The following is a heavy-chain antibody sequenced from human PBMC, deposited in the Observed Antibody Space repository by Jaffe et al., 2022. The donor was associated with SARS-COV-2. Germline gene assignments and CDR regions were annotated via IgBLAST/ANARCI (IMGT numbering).Heavy chain of an antibody. V-gene: IGHV1-46*01. CDR1: GFTLTNYY. D-gene: IGHD1-26*01. CDR3: VREWSGRGFDY. Sequence: QVQLVQSGAEVKKPGASVKVSCKASGFTLTNYYMHWVRQAPGQGPEWMGIINPSGGSTTYAQKLQGRVTMTSDTSTSTLYMELSSLRSEDTAVYYCVREWSGRGFDYWGQGTPVTVSS. CDR2: INPSGGST. J-gene: IGHJ4*02.